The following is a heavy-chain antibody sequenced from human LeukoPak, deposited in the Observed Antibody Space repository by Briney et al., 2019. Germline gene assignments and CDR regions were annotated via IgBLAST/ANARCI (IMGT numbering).Heavy chain of an antibody. V-gene: IGHV3-23*01. CDR1: GFTFSSYA. J-gene: IGHJ3*02. Sequence: GGSLRLSCAASGFTFSSYAMSWVRQAPGKGLEWVSAISGSGGSTYYADSVKGRFTISRDNSENTLYLQMNSLRAEDTAVYYCAKDGIAARTVGAFDIWGQGTMVTVSS. CDR2: ISGSGGST. CDR3: AKDGIAARTVGAFDI. D-gene: IGHD6-6*01.